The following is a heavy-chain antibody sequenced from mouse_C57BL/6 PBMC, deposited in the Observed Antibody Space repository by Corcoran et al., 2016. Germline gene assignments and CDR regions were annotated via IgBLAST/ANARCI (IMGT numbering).Heavy chain of an antibody. CDR2: INTYSGVP. J-gene: IGHJ2*01. V-gene: IGHV9-3*01. CDR3: ARWADYDENYFDY. CDR1: GYTFTTYG. Sequence: QIQLVQSGPELKKPGETVKISCKASGYTFTTYGMSWVKQAPGKGLKWMGWINTYSGVPTYADDFKGRFAFSLETSASTAYLQINNLKNEDTATYFCARWADYDENYFDYWGQGTTLTVSS. D-gene: IGHD2-4*01.